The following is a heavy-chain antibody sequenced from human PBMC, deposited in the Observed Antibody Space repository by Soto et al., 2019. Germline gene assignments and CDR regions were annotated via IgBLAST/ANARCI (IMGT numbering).Heavy chain of an antibody. CDR1: GYTFTNYG. D-gene: IGHD3-3*01. CDR2: ISAHNGDT. CDR3: AREATIFAVAPSEVDY. J-gene: IGHJ4*02. V-gene: IGHV1-18*01. Sequence: ASVKVSCKASGYTFTNYGITWVRQAPGQGLEWVGWISAHNGDTHYAQKFQGRVTLTTDTSTTTAYMEVRSLRSDDTAVYYCAREATIFAVAPSEVDYWGQGTLVTVSS.